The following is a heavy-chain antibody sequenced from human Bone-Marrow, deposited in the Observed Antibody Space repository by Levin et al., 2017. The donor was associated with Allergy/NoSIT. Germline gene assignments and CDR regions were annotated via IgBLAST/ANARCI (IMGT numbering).Heavy chain of an antibody. J-gene: IGHJ6*02. D-gene: IGHD2/OR15-2a*01. Sequence: PGESLKISCAVSGFTVSHNYMTWVRQPPGKGLELVSLIYPGGITDYADSVKGRFTISRDNSKNILYLQMDSLRVEDTSLYYCASQNWNYNGMDVWGQGTAVTVSS. CDR3: ASQNWNYNGMDV. CDR1: GFTVSHNY. CDR2: IYPGGIT. V-gene: IGHV3-53*01.